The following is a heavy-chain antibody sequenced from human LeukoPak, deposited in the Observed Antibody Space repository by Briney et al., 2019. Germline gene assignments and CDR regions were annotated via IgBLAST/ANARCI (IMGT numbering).Heavy chain of an antibody. CDR1: GFTFSSYA. D-gene: IGHD6-13*01. CDR2: ISGSGGST. Sequence: GGSLRLSCAASGFTFSSYAMSWVRQAPGKGLEWVSAISGSGGSTYYADSVKGRFTISRDNSKNTLYLQMNSLRAEDTAVYYCAKDRESSGWYSYYFDYWGQGTLVTVSS. J-gene: IGHJ4*02. V-gene: IGHV3-23*01. CDR3: AKDRESSGWYSYYFDY.